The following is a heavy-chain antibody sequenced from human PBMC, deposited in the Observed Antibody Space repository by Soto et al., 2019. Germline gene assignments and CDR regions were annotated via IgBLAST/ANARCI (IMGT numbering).Heavy chain of an antibody. D-gene: IGHD3-16*01. V-gene: IGHV1-18*01. CDR1: GYTFTSYG. CDR2: ISAYNGNT. CDR3: VRGGGSESRYYYYYYMDV. J-gene: IGHJ6*03. Sequence: QVPLVQSGAEVKKPGASVKVSCKASGYTFTSYGISWVRQAPGQGLEWMGWISAYNGNTNYAQKLQGRVTMTTDTSTSTAYMELRSLRSDATAVYYCVRGGGSESRYYYYYYMDVWGKGTTVTVSS.